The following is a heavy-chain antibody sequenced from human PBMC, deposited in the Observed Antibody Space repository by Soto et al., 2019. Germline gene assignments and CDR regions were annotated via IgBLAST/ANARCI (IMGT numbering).Heavy chain of an antibody. J-gene: IGHJ6*02. CDR3: ARVKRPYNSIRYDGMDV. V-gene: IGHV4-4*02. D-gene: IGHD1-1*01. CDR1: GDTFSGGNW. Sequence: QMQLQESGTGLVKPSGTLSLTCGVSGDTFSGGNWWSWVRQPPGKGLEWIGEIYYSGSTNLNPSLKSRVTISIDKSKNQFSLNLTSVTAADTAVYYCARVKRPYNSIRYDGMDVWGQGTTVTVSS. CDR2: IYYSGST.